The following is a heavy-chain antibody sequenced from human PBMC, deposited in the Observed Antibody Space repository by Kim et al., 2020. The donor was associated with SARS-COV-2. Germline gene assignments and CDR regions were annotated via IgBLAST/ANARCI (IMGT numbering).Heavy chain of an antibody. V-gene: IGHV3-30*04. D-gene: IGHD1-26*01. CDR1: GFTFSSYA. CDR2: ISYDGSNK. Sequence: GGSLRLSCAASGFTFSSYAMHWVRQAPGKGLEWVAVISYDGSNKYYADSVKGRFTISRDNSKNTLYLQMNSLRAEDTAVYYCARSGGGSYLDYWGQGTLVTVSS. J-gene: IGHJ4*02. CDR3: ARSGGGSYLDY.